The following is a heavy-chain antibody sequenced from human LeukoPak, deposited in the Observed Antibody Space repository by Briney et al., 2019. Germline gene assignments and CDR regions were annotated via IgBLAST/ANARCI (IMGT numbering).Heavy chain of an antibody. V-gene: IGHV4-39*01. CDR3: AGHSITMIVVDY. CDR1: GGSISSSSYY. Sequence: SETLSLTCTVSGGSISSSSYYWGWIRQPPGKGLEWIGSICYSGNTYYNSSLKSRVTISVDTSKNQFSLKLSSVTAADTAVYYCAGHSITMIVVDYWGQGTLVTVSS. CDR2: ICYSGNT. J-gene: IGHJ4*02. D-gene: IGHD3-22*01.